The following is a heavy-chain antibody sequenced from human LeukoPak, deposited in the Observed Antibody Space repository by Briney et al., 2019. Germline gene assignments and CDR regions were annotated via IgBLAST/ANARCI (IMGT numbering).Heavy chain of an antibody. Sequence: SETLSLTCIVSGGSISSSSYYWGWIRQPPGKGLEWIGSIYYSGSTYYNPSLKSRVTISVDTSKNQFSLKLSSVTAADTAVYYCARRRYYDYWGQGTLVTVSS. CDR2: IYYSGST. CDR1: GGSISSSSYY. J-gene: IGHJ4*02. CDR3: ARRRYYDY. V-gene: IGHV4-39*07.